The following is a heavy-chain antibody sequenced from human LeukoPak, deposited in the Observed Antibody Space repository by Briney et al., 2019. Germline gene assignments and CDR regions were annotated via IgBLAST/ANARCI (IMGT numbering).Heavy chain of an antibody. CDR1: GGSFSGYY. CDR3: AKEPYSGSQLLDY. J-gene: IGHJ4*02. Sequence: LSLTCAVYGGSFSGYYWSWVRQAPGKGLEWVSAISTSGGSTYYADSVKGRFTISRDNSKNTLYLQMNSLRAEDTAVYYCAKEPYSGSQLLDYWGQGTLVTVSS. D-gene: IGHD1-26*01. V-gene: IGHV3-23*01. CDR2: ISTSGGST.